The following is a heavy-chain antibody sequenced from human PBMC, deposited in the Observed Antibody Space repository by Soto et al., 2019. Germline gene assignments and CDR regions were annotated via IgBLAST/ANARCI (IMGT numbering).Heavy chain of an antibody. CDR2: ISAYNGNT. CDR3: ARGRRYFDVVSGQQYYYGMDV. CDR1: GYTFTSYG. D-gene: IGHD3-9*01. V-gene: IGHV1-18*01. Sequence: GASVKVSCKASGYTFTSYGISWVRQAPGQGLEWMGWISAYNGNTNYAQKLQGRVTMTTDTSTSTAYMELRSLRSDDTAVYYCARGRRYFDVVSGQQYYYGMDVWGKGTTVTVAS. J-gene: IGHJ6*04.